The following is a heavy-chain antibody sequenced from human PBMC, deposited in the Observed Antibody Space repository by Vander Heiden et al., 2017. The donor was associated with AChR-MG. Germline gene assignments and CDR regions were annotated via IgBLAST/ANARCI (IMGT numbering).Heavy chain of an antibody. CDR3: ARAERGRTCSFCGFDI. Sequence: QLLPSGSAVRKPGASLRLSFSAPGCTFPDFDINWVRQAPGHGLAWVGWMKPSGGNGAFAERLQGRVTSSSRSSTGTAYLELTTLTSGDTALYFCARAERGRTCSFCGFDIWGQGTMVTVS. CDR1: GCTFPDFD. CDR2: MKPSGGNG. V-gene: IGHV1-8*02. J-gene: IGHJ3*02. D-gene: IGHD1-26*01.